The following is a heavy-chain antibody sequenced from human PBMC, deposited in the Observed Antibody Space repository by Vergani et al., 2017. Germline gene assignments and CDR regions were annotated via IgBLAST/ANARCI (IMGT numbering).Heavy chain of an antibody. V-gene: IGHV4-59*01. CDR3: ARGSRSSSGWYEFDY. Sequence: QVQLQESGPGLVKPSETLSLTCTVSGGSISSYYWSWIRQPPGKGLEWIGYIYYSGSTNYYPSLKSRVTISVDTSKNQFSLKLSSVTAADTAVYYCARGSRSSSGWYEFDYWGQGTLVTVSS. CDR1: GGSISSYY. CDR2: IYYSGST. D-gene: IGHD6-19*01. J-gene: IGHJ4*02.